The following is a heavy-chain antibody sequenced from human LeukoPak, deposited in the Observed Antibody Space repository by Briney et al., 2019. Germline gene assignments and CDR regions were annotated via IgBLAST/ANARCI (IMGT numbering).Heavy chain of an antibody. D-gene: IGHD6-19*01. CDR2: MNSITNYI. Sequence: GGSLRLSCAASGVTFSSYSMNWVRQAPGKGLEWVSCMNSITNYIYYAHSVKRLFPISRDNANNSLSLHMHSLSAEDTAVYYCARGSISIAVAADAFHIWGQGTMVTVSS. CDR1: GVTFSSYS. CDR3: ARGSISIAVAADAFHI. V-gene: IGHV3-21*01. J-gene: IGHJ3*02.